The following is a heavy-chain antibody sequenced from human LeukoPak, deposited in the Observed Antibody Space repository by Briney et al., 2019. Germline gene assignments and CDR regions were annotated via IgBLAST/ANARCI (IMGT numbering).Heavy chain of an antibody. J-gene: IGHJ4*02. CDR2: ISYDGSNK. D-gene: IGHD2-15*01. V-gene: IGHV3-30*18. CDR3: AKAPLPCSGGSCYFDY. CDR1: GFTFSSYG. Sequence: GGSLRLSCAASGFTFSSYGMHWVRQAPGKGLERVAVISYDGSNKYYADSVKGRFTISRDNSKNTLYLQMNSLRAEDTAVYYCAKAPLPCSGGSCYFDYWGQGTLVTVSS.